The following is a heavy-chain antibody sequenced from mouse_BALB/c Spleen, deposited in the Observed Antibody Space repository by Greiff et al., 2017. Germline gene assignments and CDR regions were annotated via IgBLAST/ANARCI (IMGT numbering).Heavy chain of an antibody. D-gene: IGHD2-4*01. Sequence: DVMLVESGGGLVKPGGSLKLSCAASGFTFSDYYMYWVRQTPEKRLEWVATISDGGSYTYYPDSVKGRFTISRDNAKNNLYLQMSSLKSEDTAMYYCARGGITTGYYAMDYWGQGTSVTVSS. J-gene: IGHJ4*01. V-gene: IGHV5-4*02. CDR1: GFTFSDYY. CDR3: ARGGITTGYYAMDY. CDR2: ISDGGSYT.